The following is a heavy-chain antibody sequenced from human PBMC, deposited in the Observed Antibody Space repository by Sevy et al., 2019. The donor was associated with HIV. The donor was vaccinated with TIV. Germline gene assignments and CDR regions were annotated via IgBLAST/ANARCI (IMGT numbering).Heavy chain of an antibody. Sequence: GGSLRLSCAASGFTFSSYWMSWVRQAPGKGLEWVANIKQDGSEKYYVDSVKGRFTISRDNAKNSLYLQMNSLRAEDTAVYYCARDLRFLEWNYYQRYYYGMDVWGQGTTVTVSS. CDR3: ARDLRFLEWNYYQRYYYGMDV. CDR1: GFTFSSYW. J-gene: IGHJ6*02. D-gene: IGHD3-3*01. CDR2: IKQDGSEK. V-gene: IGHV3-7*01.